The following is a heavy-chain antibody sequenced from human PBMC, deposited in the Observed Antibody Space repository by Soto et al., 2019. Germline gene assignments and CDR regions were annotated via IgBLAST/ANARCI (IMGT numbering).Heavy chain of an antibody. CDR2: ISWNSGSI. Sequence: EVQLVESGGGLVQPGRSLRLSCAASGFTFDDYAMHWFRQAPGKGLEWVSGISWNSGSIGYAESVKGRFTISRDNAKNSLYLQMNSLRAEDTALYYCAMGVEGSNIAYWGQGTLVTVSS. CDR3: AMGVEGSNIAY. CDR1: GFTFDDYA. J-gene: IGHJ4*02. D-gene: IGHD1-26*01. V-gene: IGHV3-9*01.